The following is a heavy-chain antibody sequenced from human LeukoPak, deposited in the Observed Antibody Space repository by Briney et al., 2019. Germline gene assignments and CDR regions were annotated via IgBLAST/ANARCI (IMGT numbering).Heavy chain of an antibody. CDR2: IKQDGSEK. V-gene: IGHV3-7*01. Sequence: GGSLRLSCAASGFTFSRHGINWVRQAPGKGLEWVSNIKQDGSEKYYVDSVKGRFTISRDNAKNSLYLQMNSLRAEDTAVYYCARDDAFDIWGQGTMVTVSS. CDR1: GFTFSRHG. J-gene: IGHJ3*02. CDR3: ARDDAFDI.